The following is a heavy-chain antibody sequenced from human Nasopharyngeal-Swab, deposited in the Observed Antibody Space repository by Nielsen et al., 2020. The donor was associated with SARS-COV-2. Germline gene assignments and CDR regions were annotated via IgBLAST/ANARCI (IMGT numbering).Heavy chain of an antibody. CDR2: ISYDGSNK. Sequence: WIRQPPGKGLEWVAVISYDGSNKYYADSVKGRFTISRDNSKNTLYLQMNSLRAEDTAVYYCARDKDYVDIVATIFRPIYYYYGMDVWGQGTTVTVSS. D-gene: IGHD5-12*01. J-gene: IGHJ6*02. CDR3: ARDKDYVDIVATIFRPIYYYYGMDV. V-gene: IGHV3-30-3*01.